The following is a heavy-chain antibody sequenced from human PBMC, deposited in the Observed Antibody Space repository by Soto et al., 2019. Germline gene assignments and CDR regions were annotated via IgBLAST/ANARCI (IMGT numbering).Heavy chain of an antibody. J-gene: IGHJ4*02. CDR1: GFTFSGSA. CDR2: IRSKSNSYAT. V-gene: IGHV3-73*01. CDR3: TRGYGDCVRDY. Sequence: EVQLVESGGGLVQPGGSLKLSCAVSGFTFSGSAMHWVRQASGKGPEWVGRIRSKSNSYATAYAASVKGRFTISRDDSKNTADLEMNSVKPEDTAVYYCTRGYGDCVRDYWGQGTLVTVSS. D-gene: IGHD4-17*01.